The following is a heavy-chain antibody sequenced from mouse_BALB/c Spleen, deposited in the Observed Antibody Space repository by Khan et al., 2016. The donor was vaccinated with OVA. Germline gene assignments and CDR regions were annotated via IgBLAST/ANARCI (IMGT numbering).Heavy chain of an antibody. D-gene: IGHD2-2*01. Sequence: ELVESGASVRLSCKASGYTFTSYYLYWVKQRPGQGLEWIGDINPSNGGTNFNEKFKTKATLTVDKSSSTAYMQLNSLTSEDSAVYYCTRSGYGSFAYWGQGTLVTVSA. CDR3: TRSGYGSFAY. J-gene: IGHJ3*01. V-gene: IGHV1-53*01. CDR2: INPSNGGT. CDR1: GYTFTSYY.